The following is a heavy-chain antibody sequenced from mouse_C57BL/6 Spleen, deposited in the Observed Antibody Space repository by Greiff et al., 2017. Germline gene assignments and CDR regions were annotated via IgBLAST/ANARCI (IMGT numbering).Heavy chain of an antibody. CDR1: GYTFTTYP. Sequence: VQGVESGAELVKPGASVKMSCKASGYTFTTYPIEWMKQNHGKSLEWIGNFHPYNDDTKYNEKFKGKATLTVEKSSSTVYLELSRLTSDDSAVYYCARKGDYDERGYYFDYWGQGTTLTVSS. CDR2: FHPYNDDT. CDR3: ARKGDYDERGYYFDY. J-gene: IGHJ2*01. V-gene: IGHV1-47*01. D-gene: IGHD2-4*01.